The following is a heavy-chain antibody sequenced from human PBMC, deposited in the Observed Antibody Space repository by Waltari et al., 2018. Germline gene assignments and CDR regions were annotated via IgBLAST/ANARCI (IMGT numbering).Heavy chain of an antibody. CDR3: ARGGDIVVVPTTWFDP. Sequence: QVQLVQSGAEVKKPGSSVKVSCKASGGTFSSYAISWVRPAPEQGLEWMGGIIPIFGTANYAQKFQGRVTITADESTSTAYMELSSLRSEDTAVYYCARGGDIVVVPTTWFDPWGQGTLVTVSS. D-gene: IGHD2-2*01. V-gene: IGHV1-69*12. J-gene: IGHJ5*02. CDR1: GGTFSSYA. CDR2: IIPIFGTA.